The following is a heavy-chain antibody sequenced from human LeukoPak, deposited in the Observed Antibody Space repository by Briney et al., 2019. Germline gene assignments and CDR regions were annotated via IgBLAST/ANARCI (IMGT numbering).Heavy chain of an antibody. J-gene: IGHJ3*02. D-gene: IGHD3-10*01. CDR1: GFTFSSYG. V-gene: IGHV3-33*01. CDR2: AWYDGSNK. Sequence: GGSLRLSCTASGFTFSSYGMHWVRQAPGKGLEWVAVAWYDGSNKYYADSVKGRFTISRDNPKNTLYLQMNSLRVEDTAVYYCARVHWGNYYLNAFDIWGQGTMVTVSS. CDR3: ARVHWGNYYLNAFDI.